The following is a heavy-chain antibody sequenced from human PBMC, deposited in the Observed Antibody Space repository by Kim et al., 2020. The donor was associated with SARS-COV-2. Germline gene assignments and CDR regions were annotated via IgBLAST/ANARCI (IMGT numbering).Heavy chain of an antibody. D-gene: IGHD3-22*01. CDR3: ATPGRIAYDSSGLELDY. Sequence: SVKVSCKASGGTFSSYAISWVRQAPGQGLEWMGGIIPIFGTANYAQKFQGRVTITADESTSTAYMELSSLRSEDTAMYYCATPGRIAYDSSGLELDYWGQGTLVTVSS. CDR2: IIPIFGTA. V-gene: IGHV1-69*13. CDR1: GGTFSSYA. J-gene: IGHJ4*02.